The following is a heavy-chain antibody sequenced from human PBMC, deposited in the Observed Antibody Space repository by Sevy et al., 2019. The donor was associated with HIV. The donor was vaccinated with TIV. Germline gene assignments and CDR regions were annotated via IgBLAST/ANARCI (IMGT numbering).Heavy chain of an antibody. CDR3: AKAQYDGFDP. D-gene: IGHD1-1*01. J-gene: IGHJ5*02. CDR1: GFTFDDYA. Sequence: GGSLRLSCAASGFTFDDYAMRWVRQAPGKGLEWVSGISWNSGSIGYADSVKGRFTISRDNAKNSLYLQMNSLRAEDTALYYCAKAQYDGFDPWGQGTLVTVSS. V-gene: IGHV3-9*01. CDR2: ISWNSGSI.